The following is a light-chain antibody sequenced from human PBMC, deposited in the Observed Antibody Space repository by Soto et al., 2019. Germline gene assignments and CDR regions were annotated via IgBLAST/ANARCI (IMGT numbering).Light chain of an antibody. J-gene: IGKJ1*01. V-gene: IGKV3-15*01. CDR1: QRISSN. CDR2: GAS. Sequence: EVVMTHSPATLSVSPGERGTLSCRDSQRISSNLAWYQQRPGQAPRLLIYGASTRAPGIPARFTGSGSETECTLTISSLQSEDFAVYYVQHYTNWPPWTFGQGTKVEIK. CDR3: QHYTNWPPWT.